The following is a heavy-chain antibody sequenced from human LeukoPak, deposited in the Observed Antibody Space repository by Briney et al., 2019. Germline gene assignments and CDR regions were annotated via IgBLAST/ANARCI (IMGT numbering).Heavy chain of an antibody. CDR2: ISYDGSNK. V-gene: IGHV3-30*03. Sequence: PGGSLRLSCAASGFTFSSYGMHWVRQAPGKGLEWVAVISYDGSNKYYADSVKGRFTISRDNSKNTLYLQMNSLRAEDTAVYYCARPAEAGSSGWYYYYGMDVWGQGTTVTVSS. D-gene: IGHD6-19*01. CDR3: ARPAEAGSSGWYYYYGMDV. J-gene: IGHJ6*02. CDR1: GFTFSSYG.